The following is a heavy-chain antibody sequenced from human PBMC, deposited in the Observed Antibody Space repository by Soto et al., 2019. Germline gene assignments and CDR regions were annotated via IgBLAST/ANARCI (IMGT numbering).Heavy chain of an antibody. V-gene: IGHV4-39*01. CDR3: ATSVYYYGSGSYHNWFDP. J-gene: IGHJ5*02. CDR1: GRSISSSSYY. Sequence: SETLSLSCTVPGRSISSSSYYWGWILQPPGKALEWIGSIYYSGSTYYNPSLKSRVTISVDTSKNQFSLKLSSVTAADTAVYYCATSVYYYGSGSYHNWFDPWGQGTLVTVSS. CDR2: IYYSGST. D-gene: IGHD3-10*01.